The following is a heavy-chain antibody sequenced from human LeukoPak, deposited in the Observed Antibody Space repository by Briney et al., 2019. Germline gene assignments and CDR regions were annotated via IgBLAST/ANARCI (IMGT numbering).Heavy chain of an antibody. CDR1: GFTFSSYA. D-gene: IGHD2-8*01. J-gene: IGHJ6*03. Sequence: GGSLRLSCAASGFTFSSYAMNWVRQAPGRGLEWVSGFSGSGGTTYYADSVKGRFTISRDNSKNTLYLQTNSLRAEDTAVYYCANGNRCTSPNCLGYYYFYMDVWGKGTTVTVSS. V-gene: IGHV3-23*01. CDR2: FSGSGGTT. CDR3: ANGNRCTSPNCLGYYYFYMDV.